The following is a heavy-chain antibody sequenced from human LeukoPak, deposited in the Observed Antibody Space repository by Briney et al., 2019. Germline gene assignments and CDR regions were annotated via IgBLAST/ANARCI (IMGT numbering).Heavy chain of an antibody. CDR2: IYHSGST. Sequence: PSETLSLTCAVSGGSISSSNWWSWVRQPPGKGLEWIGEIYHSGSTNYNPSLKSRVTISVDTSKNQFSLKLSSVTAADTAVYYCARGLRDPIVVVVAATDWFDPWGQGTLVTVSS. CDR1: GGSISSSNW. J-gene: IGHJ5*02. V-gene: IGHV4-4*02. D-gene: IGHD2-15*01. CDR3: ARGLRDPIVVVVAATDWFDP.